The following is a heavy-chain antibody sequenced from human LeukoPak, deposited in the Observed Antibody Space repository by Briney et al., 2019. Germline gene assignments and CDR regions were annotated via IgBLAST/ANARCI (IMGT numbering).Heavy chain of an antibody. CDR2: IRRRAYGGAA. Sequence: GGSLRLSCTTSGFAFDDFAMSWVSPPAGKGLEWVGFIRRRAYGGAAEYAASVKGRFIISRDDSKGIAYLQMNSLKTEDTAVYYCSRHGLVDFDYWGQGSRVIVSP. V-gene: IGHV3-49*04. J-gene: IGHJ4*02. CDR1: GFAFDDFA. CDR3: SRHGLVDFDY.